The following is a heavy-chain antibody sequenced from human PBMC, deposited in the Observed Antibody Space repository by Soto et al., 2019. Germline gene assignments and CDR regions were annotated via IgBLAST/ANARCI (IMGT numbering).Heavy chain of an antibody. CDR2: ISGNNGNT. CDR3: VRRVVTTLDDAFDI. J-gene: IGHJ3*02. D-gene: IGHD2-21*02. CDR1: GYNFNNYG. V-gene: IGHV1-18*01. Sequence: VQLVQSGPEVKKPGASVTLSCKASGYNFNNYGISWVRQAPGQGLEWMGWISGNNGNTKYGQKFQGRVSLTTDSSTSTAYMEMRSLRSDDTADYYCVRRVVTTLDDAFDIWGPGTRVTVSS.